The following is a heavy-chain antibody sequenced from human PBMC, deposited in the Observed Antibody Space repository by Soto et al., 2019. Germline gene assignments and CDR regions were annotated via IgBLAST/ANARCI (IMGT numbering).Heavy chain of an antibody. Sequence: EVQLVESGGGLVKPGGSLRLSCAASGFTFSNAWMSWVRQAPGKGLEWVGRIKSKTDGGTTDYAAPVKGRFTISRDDSKNTLYLQMNSLKTEDTAVYYCTTGLLYGVTQTYTDYWGQGTLVTVSS. D-gene: IGHD2-21*02. CDR1: GFTFSNAW. CDR3: TTGLLYGVTQTYTDY. CDR2: IKSKTDGGTT. J-gene: IGHJ4*02. V-gene: IGHV3-15*01.